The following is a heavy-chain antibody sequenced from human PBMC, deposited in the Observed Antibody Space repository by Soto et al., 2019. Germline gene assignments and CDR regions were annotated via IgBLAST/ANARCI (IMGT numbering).Heavy chain of an antibody. CDR1: GGSFSGYQ. CDR2: INHSGTT. CDR3: ARGGRCDP. Sequence: PSETLSLTCGVYGGSFSGYQWNWIRQSPGQGLEWIGEINHSGTTKYNPSLESRINLSVDTSKKQFSLKMFSVTAADTAIYYCARGGRCDPWGQGTQVA. J-gene: IGHJ5*02. V-gene: IGHV4-34*01.